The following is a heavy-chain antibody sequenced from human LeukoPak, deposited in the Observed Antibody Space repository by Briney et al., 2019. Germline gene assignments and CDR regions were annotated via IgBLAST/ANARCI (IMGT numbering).Heavy chain of an antibody. CDR3: ARATSIAARGYFQH. V-gene: IGHV4-39*01. J-gene: IGHJ1*01. Sequence: PSETLSLTCTVSGGSISSSSYYWGWIRQPPGKGLEWIGSIYYSGSTYYNPSLKSRVTISVDTSKNQFSLKLSSVTAADTAVYYCARATSIAARGYFQHWGQGTLVTVSS. CDR2: IYYSGST. D-gene: IGHD6-6*01. CDR1: GGSISSSSYY.